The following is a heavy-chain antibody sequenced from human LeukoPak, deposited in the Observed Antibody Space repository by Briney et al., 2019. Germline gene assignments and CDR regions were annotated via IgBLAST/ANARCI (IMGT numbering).Heavy chain of an antibody. CDR3: ARDRCSGGSCYQRNVFDY. J-gene: IGHJ4*02. Sequence: ASVKVSCKASGYTFISYGFSWVRQAPGQGLAWMGWISGYNGNTNYARNLQGRVTLTTDTSTSTAYVELRSLRSDDTAVYYCARDRCSGGSCYQRNVFDYWGQGTLVTVSS. CDR1: GYTFISYG. V-gene: IGHV1-18*01. CDR2: ISGYNGNT. D-gene: IGHD2-15*01.